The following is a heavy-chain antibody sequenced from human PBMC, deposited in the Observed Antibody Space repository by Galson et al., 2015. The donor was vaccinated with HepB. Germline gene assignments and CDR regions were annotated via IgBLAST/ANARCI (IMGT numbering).Heavy chain of an antibody. Sequence: SGYTFTSYYMHWVRQAPGQGLEWMGIINPSGGSTSYAQKFQGRVTMTRDTSTSTVYMELSSLRSEDTAVYYCARAWNRQNAFDIWGQGTMVTVSS. D-gene: IGHD1-1*01. J-gene: IGHJ3*02. CDR1: GYTFTSYY. CDR3: ARAWNRQNAFDI. V-gene: IGHV1-46*01. CDR2: INPSGGST.